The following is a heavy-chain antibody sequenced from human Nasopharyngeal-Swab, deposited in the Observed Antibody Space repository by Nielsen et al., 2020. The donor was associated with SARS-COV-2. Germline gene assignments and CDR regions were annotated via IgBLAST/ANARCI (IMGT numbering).Heavy chain of an antibody. D-gene: IGHD2-15*01. CDR3: ARDIVVVVAATSYYYYYGMDV. CDR1: GGSISSGDYY. Sequence: SETLSLTCTVSGGSISSGDYYWSWIRQPPGKGLEWIVYIYYSGSTYYNPSLKSRVTISVDTSKNQFSLKLSSVTAADTAVYYWARDIVVVVAATSYYYYYGMDVWGQGTTVTVSS. CDR2: IYYSGST. J-gene: IGHJ6*02. V-gene: IGHV4-30-4*01.